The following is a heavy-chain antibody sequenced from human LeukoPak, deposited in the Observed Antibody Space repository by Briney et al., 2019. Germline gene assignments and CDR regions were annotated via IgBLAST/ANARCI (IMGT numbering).Heavy chain of an antibody. D-gene: IGHD1-26*01. V-gene: IGHV4-59*08. CDR1: GDSVSSHY. CDR3: AKRQGPKNGSYDYFDP. CDR2: IHSSGFT. Sequence: PSETLSLTCTVSGDSVSSHYWTWIRQPPGQGLEWIAYIHSSGFTNYNPSLRSRVTISVDTSKNQFSLKVTSVTAADTAVYYCAKRQGPKNGSYDYFDPWGRGTLVTVSS. J-gene: IGHJ5*02.